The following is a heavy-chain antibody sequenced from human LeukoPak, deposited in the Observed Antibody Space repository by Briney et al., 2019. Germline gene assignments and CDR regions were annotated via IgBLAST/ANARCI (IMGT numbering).Heavy chain of an antibody. CDR2: IYHSGST. D-gene: IGHD3-10*01. J-gene: IGHJ4*02. Sequence: SQTLSLTCAVSGGSISSGGYSWGWIRQPPGKGLEWIGYIYHSGSTYYNPSLKSRVTISVDRSKNQFSLKLSSVTAADTAVYYRAREGVSLFDYWGQGTLVTVSS. CDR3: AREGVSLFDY. V-gene: IGHV4-30-2*01. CDR1: GGSISSGGYS.